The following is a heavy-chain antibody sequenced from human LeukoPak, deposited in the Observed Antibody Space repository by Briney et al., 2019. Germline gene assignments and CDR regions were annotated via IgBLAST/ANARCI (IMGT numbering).Heavy chain of an antibody. V-gene: IGHV3-74*01. CDR1: GFTFSSYW. Sequence: PGGSLRLSCAASGFTFSSYWMHWVRQAPGKGLVWVSRINGDGSGTSYAASVKGRFTISRDNAKNTLYLQMNSLRGEDTAVYYCASGDAHAFDIWGQGTMVTVSS. CDR2: INGDGSGT. CDR3: ASGDAHAFDI. J-gene: IGHJ3*02. D-gene: IGHD3-10*01.